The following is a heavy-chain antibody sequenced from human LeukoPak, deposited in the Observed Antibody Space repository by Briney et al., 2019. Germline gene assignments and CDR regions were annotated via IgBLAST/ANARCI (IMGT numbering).Heavy chain of an antibody. CDR2: MSYSGST. J-gene: IGHJ4*02. CDR3: ARCSTSCSGADY. D-gene: IGHD2-2*01. V-gene: IGHV4-59*08. CDR1: GGSIASYY. Sequence: PSETLSLTCTVSGGSIASYYWSWIRQPPGKGLEWIGHMSYSGSTNYNPSLKSRVTISVDTSKNQFSLKLSSVTAADTAVYYCARCSTSCSGADYWGQGTLVTVSS.